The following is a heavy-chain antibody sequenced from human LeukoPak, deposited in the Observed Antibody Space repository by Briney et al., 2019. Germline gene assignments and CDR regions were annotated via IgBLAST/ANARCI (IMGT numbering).Heavy chain of an antibody. CDR1: GFTVSSNY. J-gene: IGHJ4*02. D-gene: IGHD4/OR15-4a*01. Sequence: GGSLRLSCAASGFTVSSNYMSWVRQAPGKGLEWVSFIYSDNTHYSDSVKGRFTISRDNSKNTLYLQMNSLRAEDTAVYYCARRAGAYSHPYDYWGQGALVTVSS. V-gene: IGHV3-53*01. CDR2: IYSDNT. CDR3: ARRAGAYSHPYDY.